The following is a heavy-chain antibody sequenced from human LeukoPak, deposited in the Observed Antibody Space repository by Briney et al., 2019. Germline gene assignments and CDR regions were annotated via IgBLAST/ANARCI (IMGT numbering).Heavy chain of an antibody. CDR2: ISGSGGST. D-gene: IGHD6-19*01. Sequence: GGSLRLSCAASGFTFRNYGMSWVRQAPGKGLEWVSAISGSGGSTYNADSVKGRFTISRDNSKNTLYLQMNSLRAEDTAVYYCAKALKVVAGSGPVDYYYYMDVWGKGTTVTISS. V-gene: IGHV3-23*01. J-gene: IGHJ6*03. CDR1: GFTFRNYG. CDR3: AKALKVVAGSGPVDYYYYMDV.